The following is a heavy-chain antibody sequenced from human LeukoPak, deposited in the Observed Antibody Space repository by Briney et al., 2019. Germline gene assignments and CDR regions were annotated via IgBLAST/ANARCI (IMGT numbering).Heavy chain of an antibody. J-gene: IGHJ4*02. CDR3: ASPSRIAKILGYCSGGSCYFDY. D-gene: IGHD2-15*01. Sequence: SVKVSFKASGGTFSSYAISWVRQAPGQGLEWMGGIIPIFGTANYAQKFQGRVTITADESTSTAYMELSSLRSEDTAVYYCASPSRIAKILGYCSGGSCYFDYWGQGTLVTVSS. CDR1: GGTFSSYA. CDR2: IIPIFGTA. V-gene: IGHV1-69*01.